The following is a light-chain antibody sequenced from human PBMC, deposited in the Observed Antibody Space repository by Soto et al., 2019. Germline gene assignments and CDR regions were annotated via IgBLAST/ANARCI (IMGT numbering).Light chain of an antibody. V-gene: IGLV2-14*01. Sequence: QSALTQPASVSGSPGQSITISCTGTSSDVGGYNYVSWYQQHPGKAPKLMIYEVSNRPSGVSNRFSGSKSGNTASLTISGLQAEDEADYYCSSYTSSSTLYVFGTGTKXTV. CDR1: SSDVGGYNY. J-gene: IGLJ1*01. CDR2: EVS. CDR3: SSYTSSSTLYV.